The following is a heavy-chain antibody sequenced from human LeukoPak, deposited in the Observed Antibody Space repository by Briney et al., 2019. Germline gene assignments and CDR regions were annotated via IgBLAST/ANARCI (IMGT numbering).Heavy chain of an antibody. J-gene: IGHJ3*01. CDR1: GFSFGSSGMR. CDR2: IDWDGDK. V-gene: IGHV2-70*04. Sequence: QTLSRTCTFSGFSFGSSGMRVSWIRQSPGKALEWLARIDWDGDKFYSTSLKTRLTISRDTSKIRAVLTMTHMDPIDTATYYCARSGGVTPRAFDVWGQGTIVTVSS. CDR3: ARSGGVTPRAFDV. D-gene: IGHD4-23*01.